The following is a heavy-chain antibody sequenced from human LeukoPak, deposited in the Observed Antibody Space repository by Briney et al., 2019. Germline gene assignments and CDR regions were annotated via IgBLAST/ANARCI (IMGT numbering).Heavy chain of an antibody. D-gene: IGHD1-1*01. CDR2: IKLDGSEK. CDR3: TRDSPNWNDGAYYYYGMDV. CDR1: GFTFGKYW. J-gene: IGHJ6*02. Sequence: PGGSLRLSCVASGFTFGKYWMSWVRQAPGKGLEWVANIKLDGSEKNYVDSVKGRFTISRDNTKNSLYLQMNSLRAEDTAVYYCTRDSPNWNDGAYYYYGMDVWGQGTTVIVSS. V-gene: IGHV3-7*01.